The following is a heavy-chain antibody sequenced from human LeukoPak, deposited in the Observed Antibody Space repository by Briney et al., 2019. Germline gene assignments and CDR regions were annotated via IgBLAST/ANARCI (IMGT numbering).Heavy chain of an antibody. V-gene: IGHV3-11*04. D-gene: IGHD6-19*01. J-gene: IGHJ4*02. Sequence: KAGGSLRLSCAASGFTFSDFYMGWIRQAPGKGLEWVSYISRSGGNLYYADSVKGRFTVSRDTAKNSLYLQMNSLRADDTAIYYCVREYRDGSGWPFDCWAQGTLVTVSS. CDR2: ISRSGGNL. CDR3: VREYRDGSGWPFDC. CDR1: GFTFSDFY.